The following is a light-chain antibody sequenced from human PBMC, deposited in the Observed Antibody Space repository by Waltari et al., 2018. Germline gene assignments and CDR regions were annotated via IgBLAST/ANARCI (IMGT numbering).Light chain of an antibody. V-gene: IGKV3-20*01. J-gene: IGKJ1*01. CDR3: QHYVRLPVS. CDR2: GAS. Sequence: EIELTQSPGTLSLSPGERATLSCRASQSVSRSLAWDQQKPGQAPRLRIDGASSRATGGPDRLRGRGSRTEFSLTISRLEPEDLAVYYCQHYVRLPVSFGQGTKVEIK. CDR1: QSVSRS.